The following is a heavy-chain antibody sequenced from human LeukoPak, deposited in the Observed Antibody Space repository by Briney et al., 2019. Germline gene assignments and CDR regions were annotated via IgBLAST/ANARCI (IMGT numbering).Heavy chain of an antibody. Sequence: GGSLRLSCAASGFIFSSYGMHWVRQAPGKGLEWVGFIRYDGSNKYYTDSVRGRFTISRDNSKNTLYLQMNSLRAEDTALYYCAKGKGDGYNFILDYWGQGTRVTVSS. CDR1: GFIFSSYG. CDR2: IRYDGSNK. CDR3: AKGKGDGYNFILDY. D-gene: IGHD5-24*01. J-gene: IGHJ4*02. V-gene: IGHV3-30*02.